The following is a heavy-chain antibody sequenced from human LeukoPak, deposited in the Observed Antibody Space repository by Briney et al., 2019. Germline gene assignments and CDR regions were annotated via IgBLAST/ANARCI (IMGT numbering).Heavy chain of an antibody. V-gene: IGHV4-31*03. CDR2: IYYSGST. CDR3: ARGANDILTGYYLFDY. Sequence: SETLSLTCTVSGGSISSGGYYWSWIRQHPGTGLEWLGYIYYSGSTYYNPSLKSRVTISVDTSKNQFSLKLSSVTAADTAVYYCARGANDILTGYYLFDYWGQGTLVTVSS. D-gene: IGHD3-9*01. CDR1: GGSISSGGYY. J-gene: IGHJ4*02.